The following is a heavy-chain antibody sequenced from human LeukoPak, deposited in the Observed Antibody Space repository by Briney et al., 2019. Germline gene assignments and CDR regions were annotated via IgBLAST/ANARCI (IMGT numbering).Heavy chain of an antibody. CDR3: ARALYDSSGYYFDY. D-gene: IGHD3-22*01. CDR2: ISLDGATT. Sequence: GGSLRLSCAASGFTFSSYAMSWVRQAPGKGLEWVSGISLDGATTYYAGSVEGRFTISRDNSKNTLYLQMHSLRAEDTAVYYCARALYDSSGYYFDYWGQGTLVTVSS. J-gene: IGHJ4*02. V-gene: IGHV3-23*01. CDR1: GFTFSSYA.